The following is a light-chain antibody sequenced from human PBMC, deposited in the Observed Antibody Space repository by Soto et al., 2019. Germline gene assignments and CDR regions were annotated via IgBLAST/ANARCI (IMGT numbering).Light chain of an antibody. Sequence: QSALTQPASVSGSPGQSITISCTGTSSDVGSYNLVSLYQQHPGKAPKLMIYECSKRPSGVSNRFSGSKSGNTASLTISGLQAEDEADYYCCSYAGSSTFGVVFGEETKLTVL. J-gene: IGLJ2*01. V-gene: IGLV2-23*03. CDR2: ECS. CDR1: SSDVGSYNL. CDR3: CSYAGSSTFGVV.